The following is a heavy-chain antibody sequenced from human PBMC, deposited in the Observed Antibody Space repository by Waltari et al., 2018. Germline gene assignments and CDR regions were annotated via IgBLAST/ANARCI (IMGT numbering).Heavy chain of an antibody. CDR1: GYTFTSNG. CDR2: ISAYNGNT. J-gene: IGHJ5*02. D-gene: IGHD2-15*01. V-gene: IGHV1-18*01. CDR3: ARDCSGGSCYSGARWFDP. Sequence: QVQLVQSGAEVKKPGASVKVSCKASGYTFTSNGIRWVRQAPGQGLEWMGWISAYNGNTNYAQKLQGRVTMTTDTSTSTAYMELRSLRSDDTAVYYCARDCSGGSCYSGARWFDPWGQGTLVTVSS.